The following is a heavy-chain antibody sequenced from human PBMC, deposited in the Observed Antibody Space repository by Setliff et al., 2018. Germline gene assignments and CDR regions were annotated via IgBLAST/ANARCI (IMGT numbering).Heavy chain of an antibody. CDR3: ARINFYVSSGYYYASDN. D-gene: IGHD3-22*01. CDR2: INNYNFNT. V-gene: IGHV1-18*01. Sequence: ASVKVSCKASGYTFTNYGITWVRQAPGQGLEWMGWINNYNFNTNYAQKLQGRVTMTTDTSTSTAYMELKSLRPDDTAVYYCARINFYVSSGYYYASDNWGQGTLVTVS. CDR1: GYTFTNYG. J-gene: IGHJ4*02.